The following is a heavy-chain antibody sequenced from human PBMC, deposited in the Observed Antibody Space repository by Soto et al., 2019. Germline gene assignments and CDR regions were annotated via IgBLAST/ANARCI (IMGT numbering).Heavy chain of an antibody. Sequence: SETLSLTCAVSGDSISGSQWWSWVRLPPGKGLEWIGEISHTGTTNYNPSLKSRVTMSVDKPKSQFSLKLTSVTPADTAVYYCAKAGSYSGSSGRVDYWGQGILVTVSS. CDR3: AKAGSYSGSSGRVDY. V-gene: IGHV4-4*02. CDR2: ISHTGTT. D-gene: IGHD1-26*01. CDR1: GDSISGSQW. J-gene: IGHJ4*02.